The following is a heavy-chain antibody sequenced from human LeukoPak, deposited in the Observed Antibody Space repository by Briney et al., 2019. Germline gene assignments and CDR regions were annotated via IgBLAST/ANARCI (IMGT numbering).Heavy chain of an antibody. Sequence: GGSVKVSCKASGGTFSSYAISWVRQAPGQGLEWMGGIIPIFGTANYAQKVQGRVTITADESTSTAYMELSSLRSEDTAVYYCARGTGTYYGSGSSNYYYGMDVWGKGTTVTVSS. J-gene: IGHJ6*04. D-gene: IGHD3-10*01. V-gene: IGHV1-69*13. CDR2: IIPIFGTA. CDR3: ARGTGTYYGSGSSNYYYGMDV. CDR1: GGTFSSYA.